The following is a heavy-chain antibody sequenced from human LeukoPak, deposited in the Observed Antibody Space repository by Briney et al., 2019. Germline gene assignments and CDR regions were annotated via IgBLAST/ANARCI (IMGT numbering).Heavy chain of an antibody. D-gene: IGHD4-11*01. V-gene: IGHV4-30-4*08. CDR2: IYYSGST. CDR3: ARDPPHYSNYGGGAFDI. CDR1: GGSISSGDYY. Sequence: SETLSLTCTVSGGSISSGDYYWSWIRQPPGKGLEWIGYIYYSGSTYYNPSLKSRVTISVDTSKNQLSLKLSSVTAADTAVYYCARDPPHYSNYGGGAFDIWGQGTMVTVSS. J-gene: IGHJ3*02.